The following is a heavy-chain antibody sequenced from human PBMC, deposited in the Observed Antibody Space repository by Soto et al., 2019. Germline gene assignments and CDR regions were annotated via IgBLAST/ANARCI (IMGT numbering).Heavy chain of an antibody. Sequence: GGSLRLSCAASEFTVTNNEMSWVRQAPGKGLEWVSILYSGGNTYYADSVEGRFTISRDGSKNTLYLHMNSLRADDTAVYYCALRRVAYADFWGQGTRVTVSS. CDR3: ALRRVAYADF. D-gene: IGHD2-2*01. CDR1: EFTVTNNE. V-gene: IGHV3-53*01. J-gene: IGHJ4*02. CDR2: LYSGGNT.